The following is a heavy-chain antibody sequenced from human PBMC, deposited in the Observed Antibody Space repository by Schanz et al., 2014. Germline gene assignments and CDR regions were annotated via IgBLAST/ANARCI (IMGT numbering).Heavy chain of an antibody. Sequence: QVQLVQSGGEMKKPGASVKVSCKASGGTFSTYTISWVRQAPGQGLEWMGWINVGNGNMKYSQKFQGRVTMTTDTSTSTSYMELTSLRFDDTAVYYCARDFSAYVGNYFDYWGQGTLVTVSS. CDR2: INVGNGNM. J-gene: IGHJ4*02. D-gene: IGHD5-12*01. V-gene: IGHV1-18*01. CDR1: GGTFSTYT. CDR3: ARDFSAYVGNYFDY.